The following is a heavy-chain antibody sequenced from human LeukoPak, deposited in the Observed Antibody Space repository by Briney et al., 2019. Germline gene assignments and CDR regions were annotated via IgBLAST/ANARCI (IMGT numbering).Heavy chain of an antibody. CDR3: ATDLDTTVTTAQDY. CDR1: GYTFSSYY. D-gene: IGHD4-17*01. Sequence: ASVKVSCKASGYTFSSYYMHWVRQAPGKGLEWMGGFDPEDGETIYAQKFQGRVTMTEDTSTDTAYMELSSRRSEDTAVYYCATDLDTTVTTAQDYWGQGTLVTVSS. V-gene: IGHV1-24*01. J-gene: IGHJ4*02. CDR2: FDPEDGET.